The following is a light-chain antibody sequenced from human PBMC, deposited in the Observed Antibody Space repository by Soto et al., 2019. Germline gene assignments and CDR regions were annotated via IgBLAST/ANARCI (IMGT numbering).Light chain of an antibody. V-gene: IGKV3-15*01. CDR2: GAS. J-gene: IGKJ5*01. Sequence: EIVMTQSPATLSVSPGERATLSCRASQSVSSNLAWYQQKPGQAPRLLIYGASTRATGIPARFSGSGSGTEFTLTISSLRSEDSAVYYCQQYNYWPITFGQGIRLEI. CDR1: QSVSSN. CDR3: QQYNYWPIT.